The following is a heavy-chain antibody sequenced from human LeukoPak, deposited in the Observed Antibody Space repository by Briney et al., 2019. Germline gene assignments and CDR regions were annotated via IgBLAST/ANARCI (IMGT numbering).Heavy chain of an antibody. J-gene: IGHJ6*03. CDR2: ISAYNGNT. Sequence: ASVKVSCKASGYTFTIYGISWVRQAPGQGLEWMGWISAYNGNTNYAQKLQGRVTMTTDTSTSTAYMELRSLRSDDTAVYYCARLLMVRGVIRYYYMDVWGKGTTVTISS. V-gene: IGHV1-18*01. D-gene: IGHD3-10*01. CDR1: GYTFTIYG. CDR3: ARLLMVRGVIRYYYMDV.